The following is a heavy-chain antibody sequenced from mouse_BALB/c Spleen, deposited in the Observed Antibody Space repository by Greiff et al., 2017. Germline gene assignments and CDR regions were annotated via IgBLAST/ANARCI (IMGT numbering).Heavy chain of an antibody. CDR2: IRSKSNNYAT. J-gene: IGHJ3*01. D-gene: IGHD2-1*01. CDR1: GFTFNTYA. V-gene: IGHV10-1*02. Sequence: GGGLVQPKGSLKLSCAASGFTFNTYAMNWVRQAPGKGLEWVARIRSKSNNYATYYADSVKDRFTISRDDSQSMLYLQMNNLKTEDTAMYYCVRHDGNVFAYWGQGTLVTVSA. CDR3: VRHDGNVFAY.